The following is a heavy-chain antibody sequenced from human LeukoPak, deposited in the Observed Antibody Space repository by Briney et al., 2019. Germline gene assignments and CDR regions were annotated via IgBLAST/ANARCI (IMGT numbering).Heavy chain of an antibody. Sequence: GGSLRLSCAASGFTVSTNYMSWVRQAPGKGLEWVSVVYTDGSTYYADSVKGRFSISRDNSKNTLFLQMSSLRAEDTAVYYCARGRLVGAGLGRYFDYWGQGTLVTVSS. V-gene: IGHV3-66*02. D-gene: IGHD1-26*01. CDR2: VYTDGST. CDR1: GFTVSTNY. J-gene: IGHJ4*02. CDR3: ARGRLVGAGLGRYFDY.